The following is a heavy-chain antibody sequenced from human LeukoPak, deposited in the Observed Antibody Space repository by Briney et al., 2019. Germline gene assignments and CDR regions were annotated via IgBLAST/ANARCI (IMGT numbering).Heavy chain of an antibody. V-gene: IGHV4-34*01. Sequence: PSETLSLTCAVYGGSFSGYYWSWIRQPPGKGLEWIGEINHSGSTNYNPSLKSRVTMSVDTTKNQFSLKLSSVTAADTAVYYCARDLSGSYSWFDPWGQGTLVTVSS. CDR2: INHSGST. CDR3: ARDLSGSYSWFDP. CDR1: GGSFSGYY. D-gene: IGHD1-26*01. J-gene: IGHJ5*02.